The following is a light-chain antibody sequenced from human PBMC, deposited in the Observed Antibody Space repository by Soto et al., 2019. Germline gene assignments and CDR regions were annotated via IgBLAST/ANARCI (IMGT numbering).Light chain of an antibody. CDR2: AAS. Sequence: DIQMTQSTSSLSASVGDRVTITCRASETISRSLNWFQQKPGKAPKLLIYAASILQNEVPSRFSGSGSGTDFTLSITSLQFEDFATYYCQQTHSVPLTFGQGTRLEIK. V-gene: IGKV1-39*01. CDR1: ETISRS. CDR3: QQTHSVPLT. J-gene: IGKJ5*01.